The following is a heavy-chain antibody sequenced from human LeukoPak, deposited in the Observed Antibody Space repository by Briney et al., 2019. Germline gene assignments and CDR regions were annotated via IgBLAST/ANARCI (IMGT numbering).Heavy chain of an antibody. Sequence: ASVKVSCKASGYTLTIDGISCVRQAPGQGLEWMGWISAYNGNTNYAQTLQGRVTMTTDTSTSTAYMELRSLRSDDTAVYYCARGRYSSGSSFDYWGQGTLVTVSS. CDR1: GYTLTIDG. CDR2: ISAYNGNT. D-gene: IGHD6-19*01. J-gene: IGHJ4*02. V-gene: IGHV1-18*01. CDR3: ARGRYSSGSSFDY.